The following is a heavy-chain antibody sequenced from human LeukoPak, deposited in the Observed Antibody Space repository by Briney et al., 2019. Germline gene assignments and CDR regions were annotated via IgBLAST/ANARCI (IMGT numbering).Heavy chain of an antibody. V-gene: IGHV3-48*03. Sequence: GGSLRLSCAASGFTFSSYEMNWVRQAPGKGLEWVSYISSSGSTKYYADSVKGRITISRDNAKNSLYLQMNSLRAEDTAVYYCARGYAGSYLGVKMPYDYWGQGTLVTVSS. J-gene: IGHJ4*02. D-gene: IGHD3-10*01. CDR2: ISSSGSTK. CDR3: ARGYAGSYLGVKMPYDY. CDR1: GFTFSSYE.